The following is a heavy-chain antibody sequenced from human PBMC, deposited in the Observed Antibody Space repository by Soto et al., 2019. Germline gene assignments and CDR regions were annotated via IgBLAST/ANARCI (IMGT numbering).Heavy chain of an antibody. Sequence: QVQLVQSGAEVKKPGASVRVSCKASGYSFTDYHIHWVRQAPGQGLEWLGRINPKSGGTSTAQKFQGWVTMTRDRSISTVYMELSSLRSEDTALYYCARVFPDGWVEPGVVRGYLDTWGRGTLVTVSS. CDR2: INPKSGGT. CDR3: ARVFPDGWVEPGVVRGYLDT. J-gene: IGHJ4*02. V-gene: IGHV1-2*04. D-gene: IGHD3-3*01. CDR1: GYSFTDYH.